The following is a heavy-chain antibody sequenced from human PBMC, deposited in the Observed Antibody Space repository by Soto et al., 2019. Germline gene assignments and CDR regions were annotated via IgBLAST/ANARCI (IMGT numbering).Heavy chain of an antibody. CDR3: AIQFEYDFWSGYVDY. CDR1: GYSFTSYW. D-gene: IGHD3-3*01. J-gene: IGHJ4*02. CDR2: IYPGDSDT. Sequence: EVQLVQSGAEVKKSGESLKISCKGSGYSFTSYWIGWVRQMPGKGLEWMGIIYPGDSDTRYSPSFQGQVTISADKSISTAYLQWSRLKASDTAMYYCAIQFEYDFWSGYVDYWGQGTLVTVSS. V-gene: IGHV5-51*01.